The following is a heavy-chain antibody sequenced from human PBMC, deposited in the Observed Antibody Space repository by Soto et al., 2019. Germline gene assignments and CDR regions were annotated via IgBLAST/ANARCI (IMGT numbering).Heavy chain of an antibody. D-gene: IGHD6-19*01. J-gene: IGHJ4*02. CDR2: IYDSGST. CDR1: GGSIRSGGYY. V-gene: IGHV4-31*01. Sequence: QVQLQESGPGLVKPSQTLSLTCTVSGGSIRSGGYYWSWIRQHPGKGLEWIGYIYDSGSTYYNPSLKSLVTLSVDTSKSQSALKLSSVTAADTAVYYCARTAVAGSDYWGQGTLVTVSS. CDR3: ARTAVAGSDY.